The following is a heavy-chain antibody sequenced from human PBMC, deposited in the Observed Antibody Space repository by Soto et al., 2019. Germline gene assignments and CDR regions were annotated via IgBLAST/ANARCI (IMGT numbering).Heavy chain of an antibody. CDR3: AKPGEASPYYFDY. D-gene: IGHD3-16*01. J-gene: IGHJ4*02. CDR1: AFTFNTYA. CDR2: ISVSGSGT. Sequence: EVQLLESGGGLVQPGGSLRLSCAASAFTFNTYAMGWVRQAPGKGLEWVSAISVSGSGTYYADSVTGRFTSSRDTSKNTLYLQMNSLRADATAVYYCAKPGEASPYYFDYWGRGTLVTVSS. V-gene: IGHV3-23*01.